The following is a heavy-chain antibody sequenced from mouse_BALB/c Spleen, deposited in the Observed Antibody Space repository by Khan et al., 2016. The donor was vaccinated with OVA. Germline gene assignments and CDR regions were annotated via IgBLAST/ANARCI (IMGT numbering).Heavy chain of an antibody. CDR3: AKVNGGCFDY. V-gene: IGHV3-2*02. CDR1: GYSITTDYA. J-gene: IGHJ2*01. CDR2: ISYSGNT. Sequence: EVQLVESGPGLVKPSQSLSLTCTVTGYSITTDYAWNWIRQFPGNKLEWMGYISYSGNTKYNPSLKSRISITRDQSKNQFFLQLKYVTTEDTARDYCAKVNGGCFDYWGQGTTLTVSS. D-gene: IGHD1-3*01.